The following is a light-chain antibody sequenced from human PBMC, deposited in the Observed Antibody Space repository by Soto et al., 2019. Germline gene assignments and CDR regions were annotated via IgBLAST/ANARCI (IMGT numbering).Light chain of an antibody. J-gene: IGLJ1*01. V-gene: IGLV1-40*01. CDR1: SSNIGAGYD. CDR3: QSYDSSLSAYV. CDR2: DNS. Sequence: QSALTQPPSVSGAPGQRVTISCTGSSSNIGAGYDVHWYQQLPGTAPKLPIYDNSNRPSGVPDRFSGSKSGTSSSLAITGLQADDEADYYCQSYDSSLSAYVFGTGTKVTVL.